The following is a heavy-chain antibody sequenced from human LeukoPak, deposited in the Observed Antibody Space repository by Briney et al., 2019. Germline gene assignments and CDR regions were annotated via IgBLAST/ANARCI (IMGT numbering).Heavy chain of an antibody. J-gene: IGHJ4*02. V-gene: IGHV4-39*01. CDR2: VHVSGGT. CDR3: ARLDYNIWAYDY. D-gene: IGHD4-11*01. Sequence: PSETLSLTCTVSGGTMITSAFYWGWIRESPGKGLEWIGNVHVSGGTYYNPSHKGRVTISLDTSKNQFSLKLTAVTAADTAVYYCARLDYNIWAYDYWGQGTLVTVSS. CDR1: GGTMITSAFY.